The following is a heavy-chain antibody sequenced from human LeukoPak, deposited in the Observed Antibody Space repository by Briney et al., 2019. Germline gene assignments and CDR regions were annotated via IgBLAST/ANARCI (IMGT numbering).Heavy chain of an antibody. CDR1: GFTFSSYS. D-gene: IGHD3-10*01. Sequence: GGSLRLSCAASGFTFSSYSMNWVRQAPGKGLEWVSSISSSSSYIYYADSVKGRFTISRDNAKNSLYLQMNSLRAEDTAVYYCVRAQWFGELLSTYMDVWGKGTTVTVSS. CDR2: ISSSSSYI. V-gene: IGHV3-21*01. CDR3: VRAQWFGELLSTYMDV. J-gene: IGHJ6*03.